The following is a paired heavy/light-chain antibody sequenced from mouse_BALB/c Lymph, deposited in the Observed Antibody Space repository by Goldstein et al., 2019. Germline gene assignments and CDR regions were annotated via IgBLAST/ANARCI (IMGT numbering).Heavy chain of an antibody. CDR1: GYTFTSYT. CDR2: INPSSGYT. V-gene: IGHV1-4*02. J-gene: IGHJ2*01. CDR3: ARDHFDY. Sequence: QVQLQQSAAELARPGASVKMSCKASGYTFTSYTMHWVKQRPGQGLEWIGYINPSSGYTEYNQKFKDKTTLTADKSSSTAYMQLSSLTSEDSAVYYCARDHFDYWGQGTTLTVSS.
Light chain of an antibody. V-gene: IGKV14-111*01. CDR2: RAN. J-gene: IGKJ1*01. CDR1: QDINSY. CDR3: LQYDEFPRT. Sequence: DIKMTQSPSSMYASLGERVTITCKASQDINSYLSWFQQKPGKSPKTLIYRANRLVDGVPSRFSGSGSGQDYSLTISSLEYEDMGIYYCLQYDEFPRTFGGGTKLEIK.